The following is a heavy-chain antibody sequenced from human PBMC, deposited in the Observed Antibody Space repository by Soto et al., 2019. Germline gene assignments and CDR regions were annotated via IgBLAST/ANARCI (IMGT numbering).Heavy chain of an antibody. CDR2: ISYDGSNK. D-gene: IGHD3-10*01. Sequence: GGSLRLSCAASGFTFSSYAMHWVRQAPGKGLEWVAVISYDGSNKYYADSVKGRFTISRDNSKNTLYLQMNSLRAEDTAVYYCVRFGESWYGMDVWGQGTTVTVSS. J-gene: IGHJ6*02. CDR3: VRFGESWYGMDV. V-gene: IGHV3-30-3*01. CDR1: GFTFSSYA.